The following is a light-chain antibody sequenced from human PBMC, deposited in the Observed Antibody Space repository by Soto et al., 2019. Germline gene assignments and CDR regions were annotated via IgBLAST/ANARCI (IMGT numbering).Light chain of an antibody. CDR2: DVT. V-gene: IGLV2-14*03. CDR1: SSDIGGYNS. J-gene: IGLJ3*02. CDR3: CSYTSSSTWV. Sequence: QSALTQLASVSGSPGQSITISCTGSSSDIGGYNSVSWYQHHPGKAPRLIIHDVTSRPAGVANRFSASKTGNKASVTISGLQAEDEDNYYCCSYTSSSTWVFGGETKVTVL.